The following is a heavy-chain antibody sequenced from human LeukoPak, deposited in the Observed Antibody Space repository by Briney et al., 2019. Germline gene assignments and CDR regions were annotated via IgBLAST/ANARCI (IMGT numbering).Heavy chain of an antibody. Sequence: ASVKVSCKASGYTFTGYYMHWVRQAPGQGVGWMGWINPNSGGTSYAQKFQGRVTMTRDTSISTAYMELSRLTSDDTAVYYCARSDSSGWKDYWGQGTLVTVSS. D-gene: IGHD6-19*01. CDR1: GYTFTGYY. V-gene: IGHV1-2*02. CDR3: ARSDSSGWKDY. CDR2: INPNSGGT. J-gene: IGHJ4*02.